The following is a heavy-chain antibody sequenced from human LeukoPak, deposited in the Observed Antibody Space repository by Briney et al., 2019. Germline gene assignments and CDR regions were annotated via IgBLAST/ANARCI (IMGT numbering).Heavy chain of an antibody. CDR1: GFPFSGYD. D-gene: IGHD1-1*01. J-gene: IGHJ4*02. CDR3: ATEYDNLDDCFDY. Sequence: SGGTLTLTCTAYGFPFSGYDWLWVRQAPGKGPDWVAEISSDGSKKDYTDSVKGRFSSTSDKSQNTLYLQMNSLRPEDTAVYYCATEYDNLDDCFDYWGQGTLVIVSS. CDR2: ISSDGSKK. V-gene: IGHV3-30*03.